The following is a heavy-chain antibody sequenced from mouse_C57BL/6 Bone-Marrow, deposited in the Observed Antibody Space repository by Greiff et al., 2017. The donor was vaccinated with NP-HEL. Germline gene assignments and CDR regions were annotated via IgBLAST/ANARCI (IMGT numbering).Heavy chain of an antibody. V-gene: IGHV1-72*01. J-gene: IGHJ1*03. D-gene: IGHD2-3*01. CDR1: GYTFTSYW. CDR3: ARWGDGYYDWYFDV. CDR2: IDPNSGGT. Sequence: QVQLQQPGAELVQPGASVKLSCKASGYTFTSYWMHWVKQRPGRGLEWIGRIDPNSGGTKYNEKFKSKATLTVDKPSSTAYMQLSSLTSEDSAVYYCARWGDGYYDWYFDVWGTGTTVTVSS.